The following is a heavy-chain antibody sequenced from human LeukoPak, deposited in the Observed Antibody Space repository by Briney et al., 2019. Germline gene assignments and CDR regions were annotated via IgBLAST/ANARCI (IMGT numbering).Heavy chain of an antibody. CDR2: INWNGGST. CDR1: GFTFSSYS. J-gene: IGHJ6*03. Sequence: GGSLRLSCAASGFTFSSYSMNWVRQAPGKGLEWVSGINWNGGSTGYADSVKGRFTISRDNAKNSLYLQMNSLRAEDTAVYYCARDQNYGSGSYYRDYYYYMDVWGKGTTVTISS. CDR3: ARDQNYGSGSYYRDYYYYMDV. V-gene: IGHV3-20*04. D-gene: IGHD3-10*01.